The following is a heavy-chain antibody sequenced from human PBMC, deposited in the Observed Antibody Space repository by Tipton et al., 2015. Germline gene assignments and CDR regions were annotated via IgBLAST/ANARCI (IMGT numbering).Heavy chain of an antibody. J-gene: IGHJ6*02. V-gene: IGHV4-59*01. CDR1: SDSISKYY. CDR2: IYYSGST. CDR3: ARFRYYGSGTERGYFHGLDV. D-gene: IGHD3-10*01. Sequence: TLSLTCSVSSDSISKYYWSWIRQPPGKELDWIGYIYYSGSTNYNPSLKSRVSISVDTSKSQFFLKLNSVTAADTAVYYCARFRYYGSGTERGYFHGLDVWGQGTTVTVSS.